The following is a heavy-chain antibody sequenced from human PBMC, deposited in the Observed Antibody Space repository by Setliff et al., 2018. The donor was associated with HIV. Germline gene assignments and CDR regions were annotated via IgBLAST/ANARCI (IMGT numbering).Heavy chain of an antibody. J-gene: IGHJ3*02. CDR2: IYYSGST. CDR1: SGSISSYY. CDR3: ARDRYYYDSSGYSGAFDI. V-gene: IGHV4-59*01. D-gene: IGHD3-22*01. Sequence: SETLSLTCTVSSGSISSYYWTWIRQPPGKGLEWIGYIYYSGSTNYNPSLKSRVTISVDTSKHQFSLKLSSVTAADTAVYYCARDRYYYDSSGYSGAFDIWGQGTMVTVS.